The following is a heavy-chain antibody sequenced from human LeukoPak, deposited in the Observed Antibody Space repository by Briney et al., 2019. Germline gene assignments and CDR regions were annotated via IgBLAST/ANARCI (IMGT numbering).Heavy chain of an antibody. CDR3: AILGGYSYGGRYFDY. J-gene: IGHJ4*02. D-gene: IGHD5-18*01. CDR2: IRYDGSNK. Sequence: GGSLRLSCAASGFTFSSYGMHWVRQAPGKGLEWVAFIRYDGSNKYYADSVKGRFTISRDNSKNTLYLQMNSLRAEDTAVYYCAILGGYSYGGRYFDYWGQGTLVAVSS. V-gene: IGHV3-30*02. CDR1: GFTFSSYG.